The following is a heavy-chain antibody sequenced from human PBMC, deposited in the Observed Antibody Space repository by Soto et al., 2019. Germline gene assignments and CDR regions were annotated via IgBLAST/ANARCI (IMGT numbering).Heavy chain of an antibody. J-gene: IGHJ4*02. CDR1: GSSLSTSGVG. Sequence: QITLEESGPPRVKPTQTLTLTCIFSGSSLSTSGVGVGWIRQPPGKALEWLAFIYWDDDKRYSPSLRSRLTITKDISGQRVALIMTNGAPADTAPYFCAHRASLQGNWDGGYFDSWGQGTLVTVSS. D-gene: IGHD1-1*01. CDR2: IYWDDDK. CDR3: AHRASLQGNWDGGYFDS. V-gene: IGHV2-5*02.